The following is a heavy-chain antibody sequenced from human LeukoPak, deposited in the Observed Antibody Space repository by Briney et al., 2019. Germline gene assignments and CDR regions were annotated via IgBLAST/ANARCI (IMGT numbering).Heavy chain of an antibody. D-gene: IGHD3-10*01. CDR2: ISGSGDST. V-gene: IGHV3-23*01. CDR1: GFTFSSYG. Sequence: GGSLRLSCAASGFTFSSYGMSWVRQAPGKGLEWVSAISGSGDSTYYADSVKGRFTISRDNSKNTLYLQMNSLRVEDTAVYYCAKDRGIISDYWGQGTLVTVSS. CDR3: AKDRGIISDY. J-gene: IGHJ4*02.